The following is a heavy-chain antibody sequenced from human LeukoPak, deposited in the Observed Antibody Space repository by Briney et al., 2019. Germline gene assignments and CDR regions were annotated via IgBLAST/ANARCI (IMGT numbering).Heavy chain of an antibody. D-gene: IGHD3-10*01. CDR1: GFTFSSYG. CDR2: ISYDGSNK. V-gene: IGHV3-30*18. J-gene: IGHJ4*02. Sequence: PGGSLRLSCAASGFTFSSYGMHWVRQAPGKGLEWVAVISYDGSNKYYADSVKGRFTISRDNSKNTLYLRMNSLRAEDTAVYYCAKGGVLWFGELLPHYYFDYWGQGTLVTVSS. CDR3: AKGGVLWFGELLPHYYFDY.